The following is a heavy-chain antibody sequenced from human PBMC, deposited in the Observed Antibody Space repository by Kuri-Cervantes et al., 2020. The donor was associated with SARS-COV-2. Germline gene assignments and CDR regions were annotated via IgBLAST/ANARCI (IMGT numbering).Heavy chain of an antibody. CDR2: IYTSGST. CDR1: GGSISSYY. D-gene: IGHD3-16*01. V-gene: IGHV4-4*07. CDR3: ARDLEGYGYVWGGYRGGYFDY. Sequence: GSLRLSCTVSGGSISSYYWSWIRQPAGKGLEWIGRIYTSGSTNYNPSLKSRVTMSVDTSKTQFSLKLSSVTAADTAVYYCARDLEGYGYVWGGYRGGYFDYWGQGTLVTVSS. J-gene: IGHJ4*02.